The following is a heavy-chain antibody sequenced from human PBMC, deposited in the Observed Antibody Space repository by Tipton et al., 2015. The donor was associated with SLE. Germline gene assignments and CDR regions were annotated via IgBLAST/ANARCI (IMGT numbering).Heavy chain of an antibody. CDR3: AVDGSGSYRLDY. V-gene: IGHV4-39*07. Sequence: TLSLTCTVSGGSISSSSYYWGWIRQPPGKGLEWIGSIYYSGSTYYYNPSLKSRVTISVDTSKNQFSLKLTSVTAADTAVYYCAVDGSGSYRLDYWGQGTLVTVSS. J-gene: IGHJ4*02. CDR1: GGSISSSSYY. CDR2: IYYSGSTY. D-gene: IGHD3-10*01.